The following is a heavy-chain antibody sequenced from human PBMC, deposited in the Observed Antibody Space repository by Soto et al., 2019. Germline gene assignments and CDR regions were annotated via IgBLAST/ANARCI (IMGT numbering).Heavy chain of an antibody. D-gene: IGHD5-18*01. V-gene: IGHV1-2*06. CDR2: MNLDTGGT. Sequence: QVQLVQSAAEVKKPGASVRVSCEASGYRFTAYYIHWVRQAPGQGLEWMGRMNLDTGGTTYAHKFQGSVTMTRDTSINTAYMEVSSLKSDDTAIYYCARDGNFAFSGYSFAFDFCGQGTLVTVSS. CDR3: ARDGNFAFSGYSFAFDF. CDR1: GYRFTAYY. J-gene: IGHJ4*02.